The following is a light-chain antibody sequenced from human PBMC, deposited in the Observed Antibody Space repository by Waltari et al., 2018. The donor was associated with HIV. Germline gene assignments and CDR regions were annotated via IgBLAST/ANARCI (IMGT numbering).Light chain of an antibody. J-gene: IGLJ3*02. CDR2: GDS. Sequence: SVLMQPPSVSGAPGQRVNISCTGNTSNIGANHHFPWYQHFQGTAPKLLIYGDSIRPSGVPDRFSGSKAGTSASLAITGLQAEDEGYYYCQSYDNTLSGSRVFGGGTKVTVL. CDR1: TSNIGANHH. V-gene: IGLV1-40*01. CDR3: QSYDNTLSGSRV.